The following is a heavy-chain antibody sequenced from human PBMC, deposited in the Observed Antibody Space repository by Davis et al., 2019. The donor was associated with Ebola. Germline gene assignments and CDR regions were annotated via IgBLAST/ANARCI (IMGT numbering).Heavy chain of an antibody. CDR2: IYPGDSDT. CDR3: ARQRHIVATKIHWFDP. J-gene: IGHJ5*02. Sequence: GESLKISCKGSGYSFTSYWIGWVRQMPGKGLEWMGIIYPGDSDTRYSPSFQGQVTLSADKSISTAYLQWSSLKASDTAMYYCARQRHIVATKIHWFDPWGQGTLVTVSS. V-gene: IGHV5-51*01. D-gene: IGHD5-12*01. CDR1: GYSFTSYW.